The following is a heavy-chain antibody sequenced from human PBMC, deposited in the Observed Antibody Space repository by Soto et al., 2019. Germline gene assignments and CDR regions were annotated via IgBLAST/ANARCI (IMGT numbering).Heavy chain of an antibody. CDR1: VGTFGGDA. D-gene: IGHD2-2*01. J-gene: IGHJ6*02. V-gene: IGHV1-69*01. Sequence: QVQLVQSGGEVTKPGSSVKVSCKASVGTFGGDAIGWVRQAPGQGLEWMGGIIPAFGVPNYAHRFQERVTFTGDEAQGSAYMALRSLTSEDTAVYFCAKVRGPAPISCRPFGMDGWGQGTTVTVSS. CDR2: IIPAFGVP. CDR3: AKVRGPAPISCRPFGMDG.